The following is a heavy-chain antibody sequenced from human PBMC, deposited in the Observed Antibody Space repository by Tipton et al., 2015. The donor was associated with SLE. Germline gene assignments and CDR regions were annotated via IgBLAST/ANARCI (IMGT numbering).Heavy chain of an antibody. Sequence: TLSLTCTVSGGSASSGSYYWAWIRQPPGKGPEWIGTIYYSGSTYYYPSLKSRITISVDTSKNQFSLEVRSVTAADTAVYYCVRLRSKVLIDYWGQGTLVTVSS. V-gene: IGHV4-39*07. CDR1: GGSASSGSYY. CDR3: VRLRSKVLIDY. CDR2: IYYSGST. J-gene: IGHJ4*02. D-gene: IGHD2-8*01.